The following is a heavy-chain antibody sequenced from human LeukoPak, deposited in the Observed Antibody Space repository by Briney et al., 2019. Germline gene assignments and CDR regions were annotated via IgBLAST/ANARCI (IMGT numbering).Heavy chain of an antibody. CDR1: GFTFGSYW. Sequence: GESLRLSCAASGFTFGSYWMSWVRQAPGKVLEWVTYIKRDGSEKYYVDSVKGRFTISRDNAKNSLYLQMNSLKTEDTAVYYCTTDHLPKILYGGDAFDIWGQGTMVTVSS. D-gene: IGHD4-17*01. V-gene: IGHV3-7*03. CDR2: IKRDGSEK. CDR3: TTDHLPKILYGGDAFDI. J-gene: IGHJ3*02.